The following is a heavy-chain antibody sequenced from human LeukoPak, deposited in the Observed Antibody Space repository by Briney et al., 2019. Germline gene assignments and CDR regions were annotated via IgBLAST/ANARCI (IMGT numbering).Heavy chain of an antibody. CDR2: INPSGGST. CDR3: ARLAYSSSPDDYYYMDV. Sequence: ASVTVSCKASGYTFTSYYMHWVRQAPGQGLEWMGIINPSGGSTSYAQKFQGRVTMTRDMSTRTVYMELSSLRSEDTAVYYCARLAYSSSPDDYYYMDVWGKGTTVTVSS. V-gene: IGHV1-46*01. D-gene: IGHD6-6*01. CDR1: GYTFTSYY. J-gene: IGHJ6*03.